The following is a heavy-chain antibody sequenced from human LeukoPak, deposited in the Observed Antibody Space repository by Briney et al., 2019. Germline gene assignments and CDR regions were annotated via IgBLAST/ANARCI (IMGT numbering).Heavy chain of an antibody. CDR3: ARQPIAVAGQYYFDY. D-gene: IGHD6-19*01. J-gene: IGHJ4*02. CDR1: GGSISSYY. V-gene: IGHV4-59*08. CDR2: IYYSGSI. Sequence: SETLSLTCTVSGGSISSYYWSWIRQPPGKGLEWIGYIYYSGSINYNPSLKSRVTISVDTSKNQFSLKLSSVTAADTAVYYCARQPIAVAGQYYFDYWGQGTLVTVSS.